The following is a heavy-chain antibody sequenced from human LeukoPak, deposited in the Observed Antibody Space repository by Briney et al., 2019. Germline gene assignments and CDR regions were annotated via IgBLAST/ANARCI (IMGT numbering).Heavy chain of an antibody. J-gene: IGHJ6*03. CDR3: ATGPSDYYYMDV. Sequence: ASVKVSCKVSGYTLTELSMHWVRQAPGKGLEWMGGFDPEDGETIYAQKFQGRVTMTEDTSTDTAYMELSSLRSEDTAVYYCATGPSDYYYMDVWGKGTTVTVSS. CDR2: FDPEDGET. D-gene: IGHD6-19*01. V-gene: IGHV1-24*01. CDR1: GYTLTELS.